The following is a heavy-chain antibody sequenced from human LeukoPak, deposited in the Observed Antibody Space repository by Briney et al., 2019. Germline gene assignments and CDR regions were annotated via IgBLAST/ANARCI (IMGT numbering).Heavy chain of an antibody. CDR1: GFTFSSYG. D-gene: IGHD1-1*01. CDR3: ATFETGHSADAFDL. V-gene: IGHV3-33*01. J-gene: IGHJ3*01. Sequence: GGSLRLSCAASGFTFSSYGMHWVRQAPGKGLEWVAVIWYDGSNKYYADSVKGRFTISRDNSKNTLYLQMKSLRAEDTAMYYCATFETGHSADAFDLWGRGTMVTVSS. CDR2: IWYDGSNK.